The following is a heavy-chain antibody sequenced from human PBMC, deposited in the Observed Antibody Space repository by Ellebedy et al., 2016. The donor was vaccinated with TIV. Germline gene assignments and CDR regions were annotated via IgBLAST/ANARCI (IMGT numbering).Heavy chain of an antibody. Sequence: GESLKISXAASGFTFSDYYMSWIRQAPGKGLEWVSYISSSSSYTNYADSVKGRFTISRDNAKNSLYLQMNSLRAEDTAVYYCARVGRGYMEDFDYWGQGTLVTVSS. CDR1: GFTFSDYY. J-gene: IGHJ4*02. CDR3: ARVGRGYMEDFDY. V-gene: IGHV3-11*06. D-gene: IGHD5-24*01. CDR2: ISSSSSYT.